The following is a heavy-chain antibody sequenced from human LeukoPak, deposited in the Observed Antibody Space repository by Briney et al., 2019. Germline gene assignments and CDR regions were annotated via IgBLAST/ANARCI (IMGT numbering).Heavy chain of an antibody. CDR3: ARSGYCSGGSCYLGEGAFDI. Sequence: ASVKVSCKASGGTFSSYAISWVRQAPGQGLEWMGGIIPIFGTANYAQKFQGRVTITTDESTSTAYMELSSLRSEDTAVYYCARSGYCSGGSCYLGEGAFDIWGQGTMVTVSS. J-gene: IGHJ3*02. D-gene: IGHD2-15*01. CDR2: IIPIFGTA. V-gene: IGHV1-69*05. CDR1: GGTFSSYA.